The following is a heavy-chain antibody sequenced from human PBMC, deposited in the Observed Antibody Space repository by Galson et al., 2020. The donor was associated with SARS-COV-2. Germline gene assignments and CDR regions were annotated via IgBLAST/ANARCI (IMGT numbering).Heavy chain of an antibody. Sequence: ASVKVSCKVSGYTLTELSMHWVRQAPGKGLEWMGGFDPEDGETIYAQKFQGRVTMTKDTSTDTAYMELSSLRSEDTAVYYCATSPAIFGVVTDYYYYYGMDVWGQGTTVTVS. V-gene: IGHV1-24*01. J-gene: IGHJ6*02. D-gene: IGHD3-3*01. CDR1: GYTLTELS. CDR2: FDPEDGET. CDR3: ATSPAIFGVVTDYYYYYGMDV.